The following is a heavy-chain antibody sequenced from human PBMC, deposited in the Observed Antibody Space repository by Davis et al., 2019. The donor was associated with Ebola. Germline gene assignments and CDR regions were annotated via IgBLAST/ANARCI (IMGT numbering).Heavy chain of an antibody. V-gene: IGHV1-18*01. Sequence: ASVKVSCKASGYTFTSYGISWVRQAPGQGLEWMGWISAYNGNTNYAQKLQGRVTMTTDTSTSTAYMELRSLRSDDTAVYYCARGTSCTNGVCYTRAEDYWGQGTLVTVSS. D-gene: IGHD2-8*01. CDR2: ISAYNGNT. CDR1: GYTFTSYG. CDR3: ARGTSCTNGVCYTRAEDY. J-gene: IGHJ4*02.